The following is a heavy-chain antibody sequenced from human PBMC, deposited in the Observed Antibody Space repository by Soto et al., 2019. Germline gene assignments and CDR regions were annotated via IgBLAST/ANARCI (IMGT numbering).Heavy chain of an antibody. V-gene: IGHV3-33*01. CDR1: GFTFSSYG. Sequence: AGGSLRLSCAASGFTFSSYGMHWVRQAPGKGLEWVAVIWYDGSNKYYADSVKGRFTISRDNSKNTLYLQMNSLRAEDTAVYYCARDGPDIVVVVAVDTGAFDIWGQGTMVTVSS. CDR3: ARDGPDIVVVVAVDTGAFDI. D-gene: IGHD2-15*01. CDR2: IWYDGSNK. J-gene: IGHJ3*02.